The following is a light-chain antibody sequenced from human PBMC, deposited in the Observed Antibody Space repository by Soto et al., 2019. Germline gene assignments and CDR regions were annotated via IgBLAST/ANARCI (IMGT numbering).Light chain of an antibody. CDR2: EVT. J-gene: IGLJ1*01. CDR3: SSYTNISTRACV. Sequence: QSALTQPASVSGSPGQSITISCTGTSGDIGSYNRVSWYQQHPGKAPTLIIYEVTDRPSGVSNRFSGSKSGNTASLTISGLQAEDDAEYYCSSYTNISTRACVFGTGTKVTVL. CDR1: SGDIGSYNR. V-gene: IGLV2-14*01.